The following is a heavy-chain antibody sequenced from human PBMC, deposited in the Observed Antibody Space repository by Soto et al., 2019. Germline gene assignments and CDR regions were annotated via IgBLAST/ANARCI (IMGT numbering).Heavy chain of an antibody. CDR2: IYGDGST. J-gene: IGHJ3*02. Sequence: GGSLRLSCAASGFTVSLNYMSWVRQAPGKGLEWVSLIYGDGSTYYADSVKGRFTISRHNSKNTLHLQMNSLTTEDTAVFYCARGSSGYGYDAFDIWGQGTMVTVSS. CDR3: ARGSSGYGYDAFDI. V-gene: IGHV3-53*04. D-gene: IGHD5-12*01. CDR1: GFTVSLNY.